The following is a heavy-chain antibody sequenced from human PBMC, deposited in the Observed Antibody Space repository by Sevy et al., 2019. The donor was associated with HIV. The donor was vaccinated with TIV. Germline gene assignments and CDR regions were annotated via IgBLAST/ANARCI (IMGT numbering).Heavy chain of an antibody. J-gene: IGHJ4*02. V-gene: IGHV1-24*01. CDR1: GYTLSEVS. CDR2: FVPEDGEI. Sequence: ASVKVSCKVPGYTLSEVSMHWVRQAPGKGLEWMGGFVPEDGEIVYAQKLQGRVTVAEHTLTDTAYLEVTNLRSEDTATYFCVIGDTPRLTGSATRLKDQSLNYFHFWGQGTLVTVSS. CDR3: VIGDTPRLTGSATRLKDQSLNYFHF. D-gene: IGHD2-2*01.